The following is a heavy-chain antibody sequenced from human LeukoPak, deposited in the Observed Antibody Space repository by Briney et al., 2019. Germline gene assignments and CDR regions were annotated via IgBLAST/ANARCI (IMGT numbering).Heavy chain of an antibody. CDR3: ARDRVWTY. CDR2: ISYTGTYI. Sequence: GGSLRLSCAASAFSLNAYNMNWVRQAPGKGLEWVSSISYTGTYIYYADSVKGRFTISRDNSENTLYLQMNSLRAEDTAVYYCARDRVWTYWGQGTLVTV. V-gene: IGHV3-21*04. CDR1: AFSLNAYN. D-gene: IGHD3/OR15-3a*01. J-gene: IGHJ4*02.